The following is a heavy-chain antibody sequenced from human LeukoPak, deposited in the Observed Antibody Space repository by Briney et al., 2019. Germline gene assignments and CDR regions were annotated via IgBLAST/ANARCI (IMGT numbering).Heavy chain of an antibody. Sequence: PGGSLRLSCAASGFTFSSYAMHWVRQAPGKGLEWVAVISYDGSNKYYADSVKGRFTISRDNSKNTLYLQMNSLRAEDTAVYYCARDDLGHVILDYWGQGTLVTVSS. J-gene: IGHJ4*02. V-gene: IGHV3-30-3*01. D-gene: IGHD2/OR15-2a*01. CDR2: ISYDGSNK. CDR1: GFTFSSYA. CDR3: ARDDLGHVILDY.